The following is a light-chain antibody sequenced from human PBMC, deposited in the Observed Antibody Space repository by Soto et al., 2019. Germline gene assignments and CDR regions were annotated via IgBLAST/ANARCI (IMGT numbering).Light chain of an antibody. CDR1: SSNIGSNY. V-gene: IGLV1-47*02. CDR3: AAWDDSLSGLWV. CDR2: SNN. Sequence: QSVLTQPPSASGTPGQRVTISCSGSSSNIGSNYVYWYQQLPGTAPKLLIYSNNQRPSGVPDRFSGSKSGTSASLAISGLRSEDEVDYYCAAWDDSLSGLWVFGGGTKLTVL. J-gene: IGLJ3*02.